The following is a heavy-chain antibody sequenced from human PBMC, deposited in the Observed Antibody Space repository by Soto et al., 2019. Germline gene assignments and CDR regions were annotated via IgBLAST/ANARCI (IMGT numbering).Heavy chain of an antibody. V-gene: IGHV1-18*01. CDR1: GYTFSNYG. J-gene: IGHJ6*03. CDR3: ARGKTGTTGLGYYYYYMDV. Sequence: ASVKVSCKASGYTFSNYGISWVRQAPGQGLEWMGWISAYNGNTKYAQKFQGRVTMTTDTSTSTAYMEVRSLRSDDTAVYYCARGKTGTTGLGYYYYYMDVWGKGTTVTVSS. CDR2: ISAYNGNT. D-gene: IGHD1-1*01.